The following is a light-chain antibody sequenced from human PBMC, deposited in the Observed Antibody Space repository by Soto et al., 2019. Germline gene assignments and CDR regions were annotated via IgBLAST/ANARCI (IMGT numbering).Light chain of an antibody. CDR1: QDISNF. V-gene: IGKV1-33*01. CDR2: DAS. CDR3: QQFNNLPLT. J-gene: IGKJ4*01. Sequence: DIQMTQSPSSLSASVGDRVTITCHASQDISNFLNWYQQKPGKAPKLLMSDASNLETGVPSRFSGSGSGTHFTFTISSLQPEDIATYYCQQFNNLPLTFGGGTKVEIK.